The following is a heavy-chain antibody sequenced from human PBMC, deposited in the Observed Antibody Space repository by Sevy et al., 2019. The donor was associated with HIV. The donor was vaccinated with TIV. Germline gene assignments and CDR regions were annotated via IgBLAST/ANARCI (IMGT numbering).Heavy chain of an antibody. V-gene: IGHV3-7*03. D-gene: IGHD5-18*01. Sequence: GGSLRLSCAASGLTFSSYWMSWVRQAPGKGLEWVANIKQDGSEKYYVDSVKGRFTISRDNAKNSLYLQMNSLRAEDTAVYYCARDQTAMVYYYMDVWGKGTTVTVSS. CDR3: ARDQTAMVYYYMDV. J-gene: IGHJ6*03. CDR1: GLTFSSYW. CDR2: IKQDGSEK.